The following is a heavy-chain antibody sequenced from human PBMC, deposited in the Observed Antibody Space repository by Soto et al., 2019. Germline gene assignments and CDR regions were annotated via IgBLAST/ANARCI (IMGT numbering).Heavy chain of an antibody. Sequence: ASVKVSCKASGYTFTSYGISWVRQAPGQGLEWMGWISAYNGNTNYAQKLQGRVTMTTDTSTSTACMELRSLRSDDTAVYYCARDDYGDPNYFDYWGQGTLVTVSS. V-gene: IGHV1-18*01. CDR3: ARDDYGDPNYFDY. CDR1: GYTFTSYG. CDR2: ISAYNGNT. J-gene: IGHJ4*02. D-gene: IGHD4-17*01.